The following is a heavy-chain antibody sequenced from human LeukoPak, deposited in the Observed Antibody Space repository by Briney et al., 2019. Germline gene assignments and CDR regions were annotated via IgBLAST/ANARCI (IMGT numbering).Heavy chain of an antibody. CDR2: ISGSGGST. J-gene: IGHJ5*02. Sequence: GGSLRLSCAASGFTFSSYAMSWVRQAPGKGLEWVSAISGSGGSTYYADSVKGRFTISRDNSKNTLYLQMNSLRAEHTAVYYCAKDVAAAGTPWFDPWGQGTLVTVSS. CDR1: GFTFSSYA. D-gene: IGHD6-13*01. CDR3: AKDVAAAGTPWFDP. V-gene: IGHV3-23*01.